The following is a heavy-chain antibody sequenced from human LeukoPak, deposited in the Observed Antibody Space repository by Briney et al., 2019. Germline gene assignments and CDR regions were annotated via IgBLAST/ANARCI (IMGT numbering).Heavy chain of an antibody. J-gene: IGHJ4*02. Sequence: GGSLRLSCAVSGFTFSSYWMHWVRQAPGKGLVWVSRINSDGTSAHYADSVKGRFTISRDNAKNTLYLQMNSLRAEDTAVYYCTRVYGSGSYTFDYWGQGTLVTVSS. CDR2: INSDGTSA. V-gene: IGHV3-74*01. CDR3: TRVYGSGSYTFDY. D-gene: IGHD3-10*01. CDR1: GFTFSSYW.